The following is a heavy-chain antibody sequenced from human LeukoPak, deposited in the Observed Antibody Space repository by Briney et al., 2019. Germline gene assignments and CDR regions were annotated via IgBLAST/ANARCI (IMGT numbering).Heavy chain of an antibody. CDR1: GFTFSSYG. V-gene: IGHV3-30*03. CDR3: ARDPDGDYVS. D-gene: IGHD4-17*01. Sequence: PGGSLRLSCAASGFTFSSYGMHWAAQAPGKGLEWVAVISYDGSNKYYADSVKGRFTISRDNSKNTLYLQMNSLRAEDTAVYYCARDPDGDYVSWGQGTLVTVSS. CDR2: ISYDGSNK. J-gene: IGHJ4*02.